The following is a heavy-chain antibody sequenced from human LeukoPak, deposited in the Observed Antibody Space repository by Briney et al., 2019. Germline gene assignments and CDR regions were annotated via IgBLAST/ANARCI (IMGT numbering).Heavy chain of an antibody. Sequence: SETLSLTCTVSGGSISSGDYYWSWIRQPPGKGLEWIGSIYYSGSTYYNPSLKSRVTISVDTSKNQFSLKLSSVTAADTAVYYCARQGIAVAGIEYWGQGTLVTVSS. V-gene: IGHV4-39*01. CDR3: ARQGIAVAGIEY. J-gene: IGHJ4*02. D-gene: IGHD6-19*01. CDR2: IYYSGST. CDR1: GGSISSGDYY.